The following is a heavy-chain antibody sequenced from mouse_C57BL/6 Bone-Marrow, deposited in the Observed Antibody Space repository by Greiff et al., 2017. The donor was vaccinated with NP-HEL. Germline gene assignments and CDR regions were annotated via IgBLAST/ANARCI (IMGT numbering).Heavy chain of an antibody. CDR1: GYTFTSYG. CDR3: ARWAYYSTLAWFAY. CDR2: IYPRSGNT. J-gene: IGHJ3*01. V-gene: IGHV1-81*01. D-gene: IGHD2-5*01. Sequence: VQLQQSGAELARPGASVKLSCKASGYTFTSYGISWVKQRTGQGLEWIGEIYPRSGNTYYNEKFKGKATLTADKSSSTAYMELRSLTSEDSAVYFCARWAYYSTLAWFAYWGQGTLVTVSA.